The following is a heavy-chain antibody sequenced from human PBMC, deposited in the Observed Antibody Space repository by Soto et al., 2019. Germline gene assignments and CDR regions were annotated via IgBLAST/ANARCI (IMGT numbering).Heavy chain of an antibody. Sequence: EVLLLESGGGLVQPGGSLRLSCAASGFTFNTFAMTWVRQAPGKGLEWVSALSGSGSLSYYADSVKGRFTISRDNSENTMYLQMNNLSVDETAVYFCARDRGGALDSWGQGTLVTVSS. D-gene: IGHD2-15*01. V-gene: IGHV3-23*01. CDR3: ARDRGGALDS. CDR2: LSGSGSLS. J-gene: IGHJ4*02. CDR1: GFTFNTFA.